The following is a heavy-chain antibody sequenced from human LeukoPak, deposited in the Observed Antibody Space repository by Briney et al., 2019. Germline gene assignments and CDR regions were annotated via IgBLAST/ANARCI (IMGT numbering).Heavy chain of an antibody. CDR1: GGSFSGYY. J-gene: IGHJ4*02. CDR3: ARFSDYYDSSGYLKGFDY. D-gene: IGHD3-22*01. Sequence: SETLSLTCAVYGGSFSGYYWSWIRQPPGKGLEWIGSIYYSGSTYYNPSLKSRVTISVDTSKNQFSLKLSSVTAADTAVYYCARFSDYYDSSGYLKGFDYWGQGTLVTVSS. V-gene: IGHV4-34*01. CDR2: IYYSGST.